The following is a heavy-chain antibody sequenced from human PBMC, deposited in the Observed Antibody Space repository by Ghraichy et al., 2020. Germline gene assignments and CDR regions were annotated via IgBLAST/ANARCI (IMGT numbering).Heavy chain of an antibody. CDR1: GGSISTSSYY. V-gene: IGHV4-39*01. D-gene: IGHD3-10*01. J-gene: IGHJ6*02. Sequence: SETLSLTCTVSGGSISTSSYYWGWVRQPPGKGLEWIGNIYYSGPTYYTPSLQSRVTMSVDTNKNQFSLRLTSVTAADTAVYYCARRPTSSRYFYYYGLDVWGQGTTITVSS. CDR3: ARRPTSSRYFYYYGLDV. CDR2: IYYSGPT.